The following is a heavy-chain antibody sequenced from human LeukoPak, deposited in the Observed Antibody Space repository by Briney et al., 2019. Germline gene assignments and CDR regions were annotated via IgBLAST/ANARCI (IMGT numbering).Heavy chain of an antibody. J-gene: IGHJ4*02. CDR2: MNPNSGNT. Sequence: ASVKVSCKASGYTFTTYDINWVRQAAGQGLEWMGWMNPNSGNTGYAQKFQGRVTMTRNTSISTAFMELSGLRSEDTAVYFCARRNTAMVAGLDYWGQGSLVTVSS. D-gene: IGHD5-18*01. V-gene: IGHV1-8*01. CDR3: ARRNTAMVAGLDY. CDR1: GYTFTTYD.